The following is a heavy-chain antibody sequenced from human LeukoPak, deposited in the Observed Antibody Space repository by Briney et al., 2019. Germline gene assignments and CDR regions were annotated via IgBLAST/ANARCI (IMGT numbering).Heavy chain of an antibody. CDR2: INPNSGGT. Sequence: EASVKVSCKASGYSFTDYYMHWVRRAPGQGLEWMGRINPNSGGTISAQDFQGRVTMTRDTSINTAYMDLSRLTSDDTAVYYCARDSRVSLDVWGKGTTVTVSS. D-gene: IGHD6-13*01. J-gene: IGHJ6*04. V-gene: IGHV1-2*06. CDR1: GYSFTDYY. CDR3: ARDSRVSLDV.